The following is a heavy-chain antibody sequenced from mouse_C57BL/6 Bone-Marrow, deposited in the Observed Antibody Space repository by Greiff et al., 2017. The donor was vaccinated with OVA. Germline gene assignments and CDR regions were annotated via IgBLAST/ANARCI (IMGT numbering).Heavy chain of an antibody. D-gene: IGHD2-3*01. CDR3: ASGGDGYYVVHYYAMDY. Sequence: VQLQQPGTELVKPGASVKLSCKASGYTFTSYWMHWVKQRPGQGLEWIGNINPSNGGTNYNEKFKSKATLTVDKSSSTAYMQLSSLTSEDSAVYYCASGGDGYYVVHYYAMDYWGQGTSVTVSS. CDR1: GYTFTSYW. J-gene: IGHJ4*01. CDR2: INPSNGGT. V-gene: IGHV1-53*01.